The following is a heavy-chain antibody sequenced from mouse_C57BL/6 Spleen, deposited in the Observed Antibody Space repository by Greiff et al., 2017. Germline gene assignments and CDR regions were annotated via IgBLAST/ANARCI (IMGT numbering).Heavy chain of an antibody. CDR2: IDPSDSET. V-gene: IGHV1-52*01. Sequence: QVQLQQPGAELVRPGSSVKLSCKASGYTFTSYWMHWVKQRPIQGLEWIGNIDPSDSETHYNQKFKDKATLTVAKSSSTAYMQLSSLTSEDSAVYYCARGGSYYGIYFDYWGQGTTLTVSS. J-gene: IGHJ2*01. CDR1: GYTFTSYW. CDR3: ARGGSYYGIYFDY. D-gene: IGHD2-1*01.